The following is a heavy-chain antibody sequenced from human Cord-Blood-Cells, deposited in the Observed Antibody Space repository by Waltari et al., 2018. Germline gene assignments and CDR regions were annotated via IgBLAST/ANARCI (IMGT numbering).Heavy chain of an antibody. CDR2: IYSSGST. V-gene: IGHV3-53*02. CDR3: AREHCGGDCFDY. J-gene: IGHJ4*02. CDR1: GFTVSSNY. D-gene: IGHD2-21*01. Sequence: EVQLVETGGGLIQPGGSLRLSCAASGFTVSSNYMSWVRQAPGKGLEWVSVIYSSGSTYYADSVKGRFTISRDKSKNTLYLQMNSLRAEDTAVYYCAREHCGGDCFDYWGQGTLVTVSS.